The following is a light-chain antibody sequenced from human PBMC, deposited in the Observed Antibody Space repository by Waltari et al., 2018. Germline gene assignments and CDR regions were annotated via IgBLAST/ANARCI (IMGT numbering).Light chain of an antibody. CDR2: GVG. J-gene: IGLJ3*02. V-gene: IGLV3-19*01. CDR1: SLRQSF. Sequence: SSELTQDPAVSVALGQTVRITCQGDSLRQSFASWYQQKPGQAPVLVVFGVGNRPSGIPDLFSGSNSGNTAFLTITGAQADDEADYYCNSRDISGNHWVFGGGTRLTVL. CDR3: NSRDISGNHWV.